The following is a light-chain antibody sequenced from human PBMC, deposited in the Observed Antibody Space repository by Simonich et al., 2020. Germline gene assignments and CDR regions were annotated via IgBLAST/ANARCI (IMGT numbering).Light chain of an antibody. CDR1: KSISSY. V-gene: IGKV1-39*01. Sequence: DIQMTQSPSSLSASVVDRVTITCRTSKSISSYLNWYQQKPGKAPKLLIYAASSLQSGVPSRFSGSGSGTDITLPISSLTPEDIATYYCQQSYNTPWTFGQGTKVEIK. J-gene: IGKJ1*01. CDR2: AAS. CDR3: QQSYNTPWT.